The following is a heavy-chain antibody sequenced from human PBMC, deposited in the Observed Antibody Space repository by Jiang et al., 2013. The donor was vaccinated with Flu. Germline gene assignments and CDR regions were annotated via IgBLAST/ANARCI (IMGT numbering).Heavy chain of an antibody. CDR3: ARAGGTYHIDN. J-gene: IGHJ4*02. Sequence: GPGLVKPSETLSLTCAVSGYSISSDYYWGWIRQPPGKGLEWIGSVYHSGRTHYNPSLKSRVTISVDTSKNQFSLSLSSVTAADTAVYYCARAGGTYHIDNWGQGTLVTVSS. D-gene: IGHD1-26*01. V-gene: IGHV4-38-2*01. CDR2: VYHSGRT. CDR1: GYSISSDYY.